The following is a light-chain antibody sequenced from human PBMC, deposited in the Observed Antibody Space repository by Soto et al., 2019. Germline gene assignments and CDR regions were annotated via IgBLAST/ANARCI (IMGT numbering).Light chain of an antibody. CDR1: QGISNS. J-gene: IGKJ3*01. CDR3: QQYNTWPSLT. Sequence: EIVMTQSPATLSVSPGERATLSCRASQGISNSLAWYQQKPGQAPRLLIYGVSTRATGIPARFSGSGSGTEFTLTISSLQSEDFAVYYCQQYNTWPSLTFGCGTKVDLK. V-gene: IGKV3-15*01. CDR2: GVS.